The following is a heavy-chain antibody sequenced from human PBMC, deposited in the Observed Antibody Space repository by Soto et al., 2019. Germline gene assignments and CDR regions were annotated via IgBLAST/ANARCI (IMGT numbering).Heavy chain of an antibody. J-gene: IGHJ5*02. Sequence: PSETLSLTCAVYGGSVNGYYWNWIRQPPGKGLEWSGEINHTAGTHYNPSLKSRVTMSVDTSKNQFSLRLSSVTAADTAIYYCATRITVFGLLIPPFDPWGQGTQVTVSS. CDR1: GGSVNGYY. CDR3: ATRITVFGLLIPPFDP. D-gene: IGHD3-3*01. V-gene: IGHV4-34*01. CDR2: INHTAGT.